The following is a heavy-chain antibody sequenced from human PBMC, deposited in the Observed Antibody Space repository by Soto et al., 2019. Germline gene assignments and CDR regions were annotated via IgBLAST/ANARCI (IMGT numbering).Heavy chain of an antibody. CDR2: IYHSGST. CDR1: GGSISSSNW. Sequence: QVQLQESGPGLVKPSGTLSLTCAVSGGSISSSNWWSWVRQPPGKGLEWIGEIYHSGSTNYNPSLKGRVTISVDKSKTQFSLKLSSVTAADTAVYYCASRAPYYDYVWGSYRIFDYWGQGTLVTVSS. D-gene: IGHD3-16*02. CDR3: ASRAPYYDYVWGSYRIFDY. J-gene: IGHJ4*02. V-gene: IGHV4-4*02.